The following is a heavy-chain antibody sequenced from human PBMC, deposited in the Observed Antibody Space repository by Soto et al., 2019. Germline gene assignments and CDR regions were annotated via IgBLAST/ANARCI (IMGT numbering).Heavy chain of an antibody. J-gene: IGHJ5*01. V-gene: IGHV3-7*03. CDR2: IKADGSEK. Sequence: EVHLVESGGGLVQPGGSLRLSCAGSGFTFSNHGMNSVRQAPGKGLERVANIKADGSEKYYVDSVKGRCTISRDTAKNSLYLQMNGLRAEDTAVYYCARARGVDSWGQGTLVTVSS. CDR1: GFTFSNHG. D-gene: IGHD3-16*01. CDR3: ARARGVDS.